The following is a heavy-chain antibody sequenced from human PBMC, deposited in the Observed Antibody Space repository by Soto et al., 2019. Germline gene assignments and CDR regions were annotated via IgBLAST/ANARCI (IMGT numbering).Heavy chain of an antibody. CDR1: GGSVSVPNYY. CDR2: MRHSGGS. Sequence: QVQLQQWGAGLLKPSETLSLTCAVYGGSVSVPNYYWSWIRQPPGKGLEWIGEMRHSGGSHFNPSLKSRVTISVDTSTNQFSLKMSSVTAADTALYYCARVQRGTATTVVDAFDIWGPGTMVIVSS. J-gene: IGHJ3*02. V-gene: IGHV4-34*01. CDR3: ARVQRGTATTVVDAFDI. D-gene: IGHD1-1*01.